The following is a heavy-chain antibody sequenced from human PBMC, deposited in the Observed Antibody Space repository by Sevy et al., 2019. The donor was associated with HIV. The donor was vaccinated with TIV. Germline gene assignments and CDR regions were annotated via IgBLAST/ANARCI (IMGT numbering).Heavy chain of an antibody. Sequence: GGSLRLSCAASGLTLTNYWMHWVRQAPGKGLVWVSHINTDGKMTRYAAFVKGRFTISRDNSKNTLDLQMNSLRDEDTAVYYCARGSRWNFGYWGQGTLVTVSS. CDR1: GLTLTNYW. CDR3: ARGSRWNFGY. D-gene: IGHD1-1*01. CDR2: INTDGKMT. V-gene: IGHV3-74*01. J-gene: IGHJ4*02.